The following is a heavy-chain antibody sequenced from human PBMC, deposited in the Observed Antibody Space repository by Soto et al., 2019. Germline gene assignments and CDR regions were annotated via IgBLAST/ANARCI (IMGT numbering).Heavy chain of an antibody. V-gene: IGHV1-8*02. D-gene: IGHD4-17*01. J-gene: IGHJ6*03. Sequence: ASVKVSCKASGYTFTSYYMHWVRQAPGQGLEWMGWMNPNSGNTGYAQKFQGRVTMTRNTSISTAYMELSSLRSEDTAVYYCARAGKSTVTTGIPEFQYYYYMDVWGKGTTVTVSS. CDR2: MNPNSGNT. CDR1: GYTFTSYY. CDR3: ARAGKSTVTTGIPEFQYYYYMDV.